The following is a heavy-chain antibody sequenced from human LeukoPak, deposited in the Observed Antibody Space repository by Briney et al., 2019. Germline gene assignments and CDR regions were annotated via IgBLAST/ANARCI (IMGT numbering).Heavy chain of an antibody. CDR2: INHSGST. CDR1: GGSFSGYY. J-gene: IGHJ5*02. V-gene: IGHV4-34*01. D-gene: IGHD3-10*01. Sequence: SETLSLTCAVYGGSFSGYYWSWIRQPPGKGLERIGEINHSGSTNYNPSLKSRVTISVDTSKNQFSLKLSSVTAADTAVYYCARGLPSITMVRGVIIGPHQFDPWGQGTLVTVSS. CDR3: ARGLPSITMVRGVIIGPHQFDP.